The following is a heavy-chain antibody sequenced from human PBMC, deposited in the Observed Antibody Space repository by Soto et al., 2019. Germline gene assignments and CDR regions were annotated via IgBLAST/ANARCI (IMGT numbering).Heavy chain of an antibody. Sequence: GESLKISCEGSGYTFTNYWIAWVRQMPGKGLEWMGIIYPGDSETRYSPSFQGQVTISADMSTSTAYLQWSSLKASDTAMYYCARWAKYSSFSPVRYDYYGMDVWGQGTTVTVSS. CDR1: GYTFTNYW. J-gene: IGHJ6*02. CDR3: ARWAKYSSFSPVRYDYYGMDV. V-gene: IGHV5-51*01. D-gene: IGHD6-6*01. CDR2: IYPGDSET.